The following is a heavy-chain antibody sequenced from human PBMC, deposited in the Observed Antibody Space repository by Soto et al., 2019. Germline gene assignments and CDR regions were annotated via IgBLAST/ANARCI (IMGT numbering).Heavy chain of an antibody. CDR3: ARGSRFDT. D-gene: IGHD1-26*01. J-gene: IGHJ5*02. CDR2: IYYTGNT. V-gene: IGHV4-31*03. CDR1: GASITTAYY. Sequence: PSETLSLTCTVSGASITTAYYWTWVRQHPVKGLEWIGHIYYTGNTYYNPSLKSRLNISLDTSNNQFSLQLESVTAAGTAIYYCARGSRFDTWGQGTLVTVSS.